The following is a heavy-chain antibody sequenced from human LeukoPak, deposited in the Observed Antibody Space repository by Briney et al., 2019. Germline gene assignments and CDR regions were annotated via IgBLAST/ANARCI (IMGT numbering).Heavy chain of an antibody. CDR2: IGTAGDT. CDR3: ARAYRGYYGSGSYYNDAFDI. D-gene: IGHD3-10*01. J-gene: IGHJ3*02. CDR1: GFSFSSYD. Sequence: PGGSLRLSCAASGFSFSSYDMHWVRQATGKGLEWVLAIGTAGDTYYPGSVKGRFTISRENAKNSLYLQMNSLRAGDTAVYYCARAYRGYYGSGSYYNDAFDIWGQGTMVTVSS. V-gene: IGHV3-13*04.